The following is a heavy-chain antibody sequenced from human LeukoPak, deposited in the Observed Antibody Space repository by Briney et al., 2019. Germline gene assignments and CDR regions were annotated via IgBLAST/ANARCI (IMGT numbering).Heavy chain of an antibody. CDR1: GFTFSSYA. D-gene: IGHD3-22*01. V-gene: IGHV3-23*01. Sequence: GGSLRLSCVVSGFTFSSYAMTWVRQAPGKGLEWVSAITDSGDATYYADSVKGRFTISRDISKNTLYLQMNSLRAEDTAVYYCAKLVIVVVPTGNYWGQGTLVTVSS. J-gene: IGHJ4*02. CDR2: ITDSGDAT. CDR3: AKLVIVVVPTGNY.